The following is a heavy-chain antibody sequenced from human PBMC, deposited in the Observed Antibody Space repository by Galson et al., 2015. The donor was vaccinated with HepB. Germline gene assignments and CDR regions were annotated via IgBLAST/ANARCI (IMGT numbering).Heavy chain of an antibody. CDR1: GGSFSGYY. CDR2: INHSGST. D-gene: IGHD3-10*01. CDR3: ARAPYYYASDAFDI. J-gene: IGHJ3*02. Sequence: SETLSLTCAVYGGSFSGYYWSWIRQPPGKGLEWIGEINHSGSTNYNPSLKSRVTISVDTSKNQFSLKLSSVTAADTAVYYCARAPYYYASDAFDIWGQGTMVTVSS. V-gene: IGHV4-34*01.